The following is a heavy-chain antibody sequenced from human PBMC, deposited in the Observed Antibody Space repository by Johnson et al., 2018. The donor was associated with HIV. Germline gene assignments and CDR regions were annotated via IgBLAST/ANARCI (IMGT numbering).Heavy chain of an antibody. CDR1: GFTFSSFA. V-gene: IGHV3-30*04. CDR3: ARLRRMVAFDI. Sequence: QVQLVESGGGVVQPGRSLRLSCAASGFTFSSFAMHWVRQAPGKGLEWVAVISYDGGNEYYADSVKGRFTISRDISKNTLYLQMNSLRAGDTAVYYCARLRRMVAFDIWGQGTMVTVSS. J-gene: IGHJ3*02. D-gene: IGHD1-14*01. CDR2: ISYDGGNE.